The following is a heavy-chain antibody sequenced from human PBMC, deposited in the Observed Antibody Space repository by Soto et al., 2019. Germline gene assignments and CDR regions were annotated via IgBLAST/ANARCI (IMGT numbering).Heavy chain of an antibody. V-gene: IGHV1-3*01. J-gene: IGHJ4*02. D-gene: IGHD5-12*01. CDR2: INAGNGNT. Sequence: GASVKVSCKASGYTFTSYAMHWVRQAPGRRLEWMGWINAGNGNTKYSQKFQGRVTITRDTSASTAYMELSSLRSEDTAVYYCARVSGYYLPDYWGQGTLVTVSS. CDR1: GYTFTSYA. CDR3: ARVSGYYLPDY.